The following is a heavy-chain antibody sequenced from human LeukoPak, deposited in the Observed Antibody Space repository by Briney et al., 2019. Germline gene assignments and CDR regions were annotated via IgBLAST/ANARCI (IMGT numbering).Heavy chain of an antibody. CDR1: GGSISSYY. Sequence: PSETLSLTCTVSGGSISSYYWSWIRQPPGKGLEWIGYVYSSGSTYNNPSLKSRVTISVDTSKNHFSLKLRSVAAADTATYYCATATVTRYYYYYMDVWGKGTTVTVSS. J-gene: IGHJ6*03. CDR2: VYSSGST. D-gene: IGHD4-17*01. V-gene: IGHV4-59*01. CDR3: ATATVTRYYYYYMDV.